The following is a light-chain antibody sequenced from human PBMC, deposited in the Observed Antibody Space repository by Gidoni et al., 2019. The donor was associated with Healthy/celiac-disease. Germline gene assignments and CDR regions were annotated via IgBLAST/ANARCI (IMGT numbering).Light chain of an antibody. Sequence: DLQMTPPPSSLSASVGDRVTITCRASQSISSYLNWYQQKPGKAPKLLIYAASSLQSGVPSRFSGSGSGTDFTLTISSLQPEDFATYYCQQSYSTPPTFGQGTRLEIK. CDR3: QQSYSTPPT. CDR2: AAS. CDR1: QSISSY. V-gene: IGKV1-39*01. J-gene: IGKJ5*01.